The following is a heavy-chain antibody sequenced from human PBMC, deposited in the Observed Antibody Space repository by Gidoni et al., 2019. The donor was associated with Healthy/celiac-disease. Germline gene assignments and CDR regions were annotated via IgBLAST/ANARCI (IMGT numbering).Heavy chain of an antibody. V-gene: IGHV1-69*01. CDR1: GGTFSSYA. D-gene: IGHD5-12*01. CDR3: ARGSIVATITDHYYYYMDV. CDR2: IIPIFGTA. J-gene: IGHJ6*03. Sequence: QVQLVQSGAEVKKPVSSVTVSCTASGGTFSSYAISWVRQAPGQGLEWMGGIIPIFGTANYAQKFQGRVTITADESTSTAYMELSSLRSEDTAVYYCARGSIVATITDHYYYYMDVWGKGTTVTVSS.